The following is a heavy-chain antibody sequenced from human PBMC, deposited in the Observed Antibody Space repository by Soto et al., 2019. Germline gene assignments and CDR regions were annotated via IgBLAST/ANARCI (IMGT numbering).Heavy chain of an antibody. J-gene: IGHJ4*02. CDR3: ARSGRPGIVAGGPDY. Sequence: PGESLKISCKGSGYSFTSYWINWVRQMPGKGLEWMGRIDPSDSYTNYSPSFQGHVTISADESINTAYLQWSSVKASDTAMYYCARSGRPGIVAGGPDYWGQGTLVTVSS. V-gene: IGHV5-10-1*01. CDR2: IDPSDSYT. CDR1: GYSFTSYW. D-gene: IGHD6-13*01.